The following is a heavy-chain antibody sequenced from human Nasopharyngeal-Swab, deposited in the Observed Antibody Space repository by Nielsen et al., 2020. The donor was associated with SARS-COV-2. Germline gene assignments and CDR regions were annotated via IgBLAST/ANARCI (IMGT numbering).Heavy chain of an antibody. D-gene: IGHD3-22*01. Sequence: SLKISCAASGFTFDDYAMRWVRQAPGKGLEWISGINWNGGRIGYADSVKGRFTISRDNAKKSLYLQMNSLRPEDTALYYCTKATSLYYYDSSGYRPWYCDYWGQGTLVTVSS. V-gene: IGHV3-9*01. CDR1: GFTFDDYA. CDR2: INWNGGRI. CDR3: TKATSLYYYDSSGYRPWYCDY. J-gene: IGHJ4*02.